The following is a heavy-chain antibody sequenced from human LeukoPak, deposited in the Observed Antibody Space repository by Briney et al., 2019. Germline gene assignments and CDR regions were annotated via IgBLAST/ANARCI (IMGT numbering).Heavy chain of an antibody. D-gene: IGHD4-17*01. CDR1: GGSFSGYY. V-gene: IGHV4-34*01. Sequence: PSETLSLTCAVYGGSFSGYYWSWIRQPPGKGLEWIGEINHSGSTNYNPSLKSRVTISVDTSKNQFSLKLGSVTAADTAVYYCAREETVTPGGYWGQGSLVTVSS. CDR3: AREETVTPGGY. J-gene: IGHJ4*02. CDR2: INHSGST.